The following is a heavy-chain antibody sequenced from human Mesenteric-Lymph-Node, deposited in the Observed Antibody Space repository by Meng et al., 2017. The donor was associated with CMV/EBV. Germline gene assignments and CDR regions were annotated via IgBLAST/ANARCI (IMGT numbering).Heavy chain of an antibody. CDR2: IYSGGST. V-gene: IGHV3-66*02. CDR1: GFTVSSNY. CDR3: AKDLFGFIDY. J-gene: IGHJ4*02. D-gene: IGHD3-16*01. Sequence: LSLTCAASGFTVSSNYMSWVRQAPGKGLEWVSVIYSGGSTYYADSVKGRFTISRDNSKNTLYLQTNSLRAEDTALYYCAKDLFGFIDYWGQGTLVTVSS.